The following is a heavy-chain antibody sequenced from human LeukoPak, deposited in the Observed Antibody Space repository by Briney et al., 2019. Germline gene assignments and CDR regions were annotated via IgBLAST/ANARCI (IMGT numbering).Heavy chain of an antibody. CDR1: GFTFSSYG. D-gene: IGHD3-22*01. J-gene: IGHJ4*02. CDR2: IWYDGSNK. Sequence: GGSLRLSCAASGFTFSSYGMHWVRQAPGKGLEGVAVIWYDGSNKYYADSVKGRFTISRDNSKNTLYLQMNSLRAEDTAVYYCARDSYDSSGYYLPFDYWGQGTLVTVSS. CDR3: ARDSYDSSGYYLPFDY. V-gene: IGHV3-33*01.